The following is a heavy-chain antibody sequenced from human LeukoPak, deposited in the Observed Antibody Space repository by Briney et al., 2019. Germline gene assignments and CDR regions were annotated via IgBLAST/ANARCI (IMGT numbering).Heavy chain of an antibody. Sequence: GASVKVSCKASGYTFTGYYMHWVRQAPGQGLEWTGRINPNSGGTNYAQKFQGRVTMTRDTSISTAYMELSRLRSDDTAVYYCARAPVEMAIDLYWYFDLWGRGTLVTVSS. V-gene: IGHV1-2*06. D-gene: IGHD5-24*01. J-gene: IGHJ2*01. CDR3: ARAPVEMAIDLYWYFDL. CDR1: GYTFTGYY. CDR2: INPNSGGT.